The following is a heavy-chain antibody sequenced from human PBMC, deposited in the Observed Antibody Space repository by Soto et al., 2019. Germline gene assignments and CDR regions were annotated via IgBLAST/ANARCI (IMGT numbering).Heavy chain of an antibody. CDR2: ISGSGGST. Sequence: GGSLRLSCAPSGFTFSSYAMSWVRQAPGKGLEWVSAISGSGGSTYYADSVKGRFTISRDNSRNTLYPQMNSLRAEDTAVYYCAKDRGYSYGYGPAGAFDIWGQGTMVTVSS. J-gene: IGHJ3*02. CDR1: GFTFSSYA. V-gene: IGHV3-23*01. CDR3: AKDRGYSYGYGPAGAFDI. D-gene: IGHD5-18*01.